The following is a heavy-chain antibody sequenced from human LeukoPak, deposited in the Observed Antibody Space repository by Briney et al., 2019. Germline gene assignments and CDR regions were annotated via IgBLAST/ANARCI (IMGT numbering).Heavy chain of an antibody. CDR2: INWNGGST. V-gene: IGHV3-20*04. Sequence: PGGSLRLSCAASGFTFSDYYMSWIRQAPGKGLEWVSGINWNGGSTGYADSVKGRFTISRDNAKNSLYLQMNSLRAEDTALYYCARALDYYDSSAMRYWGQGTLVTVSS. D-gene: IGHD3-22*01. CDR3: ARALDYYDSSAMRY. J-gene: IGHJ4*02. CDR1: GFTFSDYY.